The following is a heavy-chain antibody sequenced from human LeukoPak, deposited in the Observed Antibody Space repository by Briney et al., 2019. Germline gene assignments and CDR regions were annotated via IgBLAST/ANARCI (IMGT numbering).Heavy chain of an antibody. V-gene: IGHV3-74*01. CDR1: GFTFSSYW. CDR2: INNDGSST. Sequence: GGSLRLSCAASGFTFSSYWMHWVRQAPGKGLVWVSRINNDGSSTSYADSVKGRFTISRDNAKNTLYLQMNSLRAKDTAVYYCARVRAYDILTGYYSDTFDYWGQGTLVTVSS. D-gene: IGHD3-9*01. CDR3: ARVRAYDILTGYYSDTFDY. J-gene: IGHJ4*02.